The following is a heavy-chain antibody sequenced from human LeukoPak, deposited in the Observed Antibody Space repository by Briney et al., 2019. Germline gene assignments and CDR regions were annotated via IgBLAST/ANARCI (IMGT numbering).Heavy chain of an antibody. CDR3: AKDPGGNGAYFYAMDV. CDR1: GFAFHNYA. Sequence: GGSLRLCCVGAGFAFHNYAMHWVRRPPGKGLEWVAAINWNSDTKAYADSVKSRFTISRVSARNSLYLQMDSLRPEDTALYYCAKDPGGNGAYFYAMDVWGQGTSVTVSS. CDR2: INWNSDTK. V-gene: IGHV3-9*01. J-gene: IGHJ6*02. D-gene: IGHD4-23*01.